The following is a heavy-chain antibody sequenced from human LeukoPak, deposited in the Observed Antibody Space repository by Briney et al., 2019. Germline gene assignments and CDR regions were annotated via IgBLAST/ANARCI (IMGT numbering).Heavy chain of an antibody. Sequence: ASVKVSCKASGYTFTSYGISWVRQAPGQGLEWMGWISAYNGNTNYAPKLQGRVTMTTDTSTSTAYMELRSLRTDDTAVYYCARGKDFVVVPAASELDYWGQGTLVTVSS. CDR2: ISAYNGNT. J-gene: IGHJ4*02. CDR1: GYTFTSYG. V-gene: IGHV1-18*01. D-gene: IGHD2-2*01. CDR3: ARGKDFVVVPAASELDY.